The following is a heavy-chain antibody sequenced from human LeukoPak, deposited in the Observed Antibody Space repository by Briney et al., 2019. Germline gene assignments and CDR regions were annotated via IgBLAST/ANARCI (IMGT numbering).Heavy chain of an antibody. CDR2: ISASGGST. J-gene: IGHJ3*01. CDR3: AKVFVTALTTSAFDV. V-gene: IGHV3-23*01. CDR1: GFTFNNYA. D-gene: IGHD4-11*01. Sequence: PGGSLRLSCAASGFTFNNYAMSWVRQAPGKGLEWVSAISASGGSTSYADSVKGRFTISRDNSKNTLYLQMNSLRAEDTAVYYYAKVFVTALTTSAFDVWGQGTMVTVSS.